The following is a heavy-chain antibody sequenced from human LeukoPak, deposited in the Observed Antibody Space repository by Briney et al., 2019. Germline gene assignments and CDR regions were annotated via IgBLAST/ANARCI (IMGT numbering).Heavy chain of an antibody. V-gene: IGHV3-43*02. CDR1: GFIFDNYA. Sequence: GGSLRLSCAAPGFIFDNYAIHWVRQAPGKGLEWVSLISGDGGSTFYADSVRGRFTISRDNTRKSLSLQMGSLRSEDTALYYCARESETSGWYDYWGQGTLVTVSS. CDR3: ARESETSGWYDY. CDR2: ISGDGGST. J-gene: IGHJ4*02. D-gene: IGHD6-19*01.